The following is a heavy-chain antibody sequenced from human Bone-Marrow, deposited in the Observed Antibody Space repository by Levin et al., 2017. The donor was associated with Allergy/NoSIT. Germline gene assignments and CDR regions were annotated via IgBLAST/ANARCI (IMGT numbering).Heavy chain of an antibody. V-gene: IGHV1-69*13. J-gene: IGHJ4*02. CDR2: IIPMFGTL. D-gene: IGHD3-22*01. Sequence: PAASVKVSCKASGGTFSTYAISWVRQAPGQGLEWMGGIIPMFGTLNYAQKFQGRVTITADESTNTAYMELSSLRSEDSAIYYCAIRYYDSSDSWGQGTLVTVSS. CDR3: AIRYYDSSDS. CDR1: GGTFSTYA.